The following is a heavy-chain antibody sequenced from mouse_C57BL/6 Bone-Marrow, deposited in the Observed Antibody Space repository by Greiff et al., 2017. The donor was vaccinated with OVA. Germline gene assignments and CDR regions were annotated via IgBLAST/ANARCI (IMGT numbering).Heavy chain of an antibody. D-gene: IGHD1-1*01. CDR1: GFSINGDCY. CDR2: TFYSGIT. J-gene: IGHJ2*01. CDR3: ARDGITTVVSSYYFDY. Sequence: EVQLQESGPSLVRPSQTLSLTCTVTGFSINGDCYWIWIRQFPGNKLEYIVYTFYSGITSYNQSLESRTYITRDTSTNQFSPKMSSGTTEDTATYYCARDGITTVVSSYYFDYCGQGTTRTVSS. V-gene: IGHV3-3*01.